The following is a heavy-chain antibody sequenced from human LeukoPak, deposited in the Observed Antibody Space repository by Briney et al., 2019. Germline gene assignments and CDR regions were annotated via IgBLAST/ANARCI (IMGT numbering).Heavy chain of an antibody. J-gene: IGHJ4*02. D-gene: IGHD1-14*01. Sequence: PSQTLSLTCTVSGASIRGSITSGTYYWNWIRQPAGKGLEWTGRMYNSGTTINYNPSLKSRVTISVDTSKNQFSLNVTSVTAADTAVYYCARSTNRVDSWGQGTLVTVSS. CDR2: MYNSGTT. CDR3: ARSTNRVDS. CDR1: GASIRGSITSGTYY. V-gene: IGHV4-61*02.